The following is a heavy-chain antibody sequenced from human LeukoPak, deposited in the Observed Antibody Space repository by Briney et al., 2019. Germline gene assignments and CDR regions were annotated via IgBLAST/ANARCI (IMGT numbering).Heavy chain of an antibody. CDR2: IYSGGST. CDR3: ARGRPVGASTVDDY. V-gene: IGHV3-66*01. Sequence: GGSLRLPCAASGFTVSNNYMSWVRQAPGKGLEWVSVIYSGGSTYYADSVKGRFTISRDSSKNTLYLQMNSLRAEDTAVYYCARGRPVGASTVDDYWGQGTLVTVSS. J-gene: IGHJ4*02. D-gene: IGHD1-26*01. CDR1: GFTVSNNY.